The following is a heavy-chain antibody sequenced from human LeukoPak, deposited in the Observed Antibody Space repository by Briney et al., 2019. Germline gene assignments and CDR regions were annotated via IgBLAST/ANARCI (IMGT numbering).Heavy chain of an antibody. V-gene: IGHV3-23*01. D-gene: IGHD5-18*01. CDR3: AKSHGYSYGFDY. Sequence: GGSLRLSCAASGFTLSSYAMSWVRQAPGKGLEWVSAISVSGNTYHADSVKGRFTISRDSSKNTLYLQMNSLRAEDTAVYYCAKSHGYSYGFDYWDQGTLVTVSS. CDR1: GFTLSSYA. J-gene: IGHJ4*02. CDR2: ISVSGNT.